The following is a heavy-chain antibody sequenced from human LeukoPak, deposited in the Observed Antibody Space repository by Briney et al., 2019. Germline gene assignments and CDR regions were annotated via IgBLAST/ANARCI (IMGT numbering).Heavy chain of an antibody. D-gene: IGHD3-22*01. CDR2: INPSGGST. Sequence: GASVKVSCKASGYTFTSYYMHWVRQAPGKGLEWMGIINPSGGSTNYAQKFQGRVTMTRDTSTNTVYMELSSLRSEDTAVYYCARDGVPYYDSSGYHFDYWGQGTLVTVSS. CDR1: GYTFTSYY. V-gene: IGHV1-46*01. J-gene: IGHJ4*02. CDR3: ARDGVPYYDSSGYHFDY.